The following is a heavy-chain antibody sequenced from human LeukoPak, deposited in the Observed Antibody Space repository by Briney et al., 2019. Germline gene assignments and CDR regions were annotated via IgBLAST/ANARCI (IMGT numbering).Heavy chain of an antibody. CDR1: GFTFSSYG. CDR2: IRYDGSNK. D-gene: IGHD3-22*01. Sequence: GGSLRLSCAASGFTFSSYGMHWVRQAPGKGLEWVAFIRYDGSNKYYADSVKGRFTISRDNSKNTLYLQMNSLRAEDTAVYYCARDGSGYSGSDYWGQGTLVTVSS. CDR3: ARDGSGYSGSDY. V-gene: IGHV3-30*02. J-gene: IGHJ4*02.